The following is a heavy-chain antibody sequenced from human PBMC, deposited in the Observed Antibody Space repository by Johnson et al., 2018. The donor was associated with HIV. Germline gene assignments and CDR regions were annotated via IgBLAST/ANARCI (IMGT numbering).Heavy chain of an antibody. Sequence: QVQLVESGGGVVQPGGSLRLSCAASGFIFSDYCMSWIRQAPGKGLEWVSYISSSGDTTYYADSVKGRFTISRDIAENSLYLQMNSLRAEDTAVYYCAKDVGNYWPNAFDIWGQGTMVTVSS. J-gene: IGHJ3*02. CDR1: GFIFSDYC. D-gene: IGHD3-22*01. V-gene: IGHV3-11*04. CDR3: AKDVGNYWPNAFDI. CDR2: ISSSGDTT.